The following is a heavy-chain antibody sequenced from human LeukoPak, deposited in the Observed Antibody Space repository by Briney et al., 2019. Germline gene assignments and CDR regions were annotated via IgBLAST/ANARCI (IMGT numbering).Heavy chain of an antibody. CDR2: ISGSGGTI. V-gene: IGHV3-23*01. J-gene: IGHJ4*02. CDR3: AKVLGSRIAVSDPFDY. CDR1: GFSFSGYA. D-gene: IGHD2-21*01. Sequence: GGSLRLSCAASGFSFSGYAMNWVRQAPGKGLEWVSAISGSGGTIFYAGSVKGRFTISRDHSKNTLYLQMNSLRAEDTAVYYCAKVLGSRIAVSDPFDYWGQGTLVTVSS.